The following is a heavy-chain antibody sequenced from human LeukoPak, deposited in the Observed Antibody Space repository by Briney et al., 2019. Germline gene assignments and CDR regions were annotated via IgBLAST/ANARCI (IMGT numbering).Heavy chain of an antibody. V-gene: IGHV1-69*13. CDR1: GGTFSSYA. D-gene: IGHD5-24*01. J-gene: IGHJ4*02. Sequence: SVKVPCKASGGTFSSYAISWVRQAPGQGLEWMGGIIPIFGTANYAQKFQGRVTITADESTSTAYMELSSLRSEDTAVYYCARARDGYNKGSFDYWGQGTLVTVSS. CDR2: IIPIFGTA. CDR3: ARARDGYNKGSFDY.